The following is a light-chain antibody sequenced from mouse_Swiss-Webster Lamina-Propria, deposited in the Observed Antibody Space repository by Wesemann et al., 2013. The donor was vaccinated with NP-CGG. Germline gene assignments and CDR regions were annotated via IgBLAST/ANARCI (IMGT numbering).Light chain of an antibody. CDR2: SAS. CDR3: QQYNSYLIFT. J-gene: IGKJ4*01. Sequence: DIVMTQSHKFMSTSVGDRVSITCKASQDVGTNVAWYQQKPGQSPKALIYSASYRYSGVPDRFTGSGSGTDFTLTISNVQSEDLAEYFCQQYNSYLIFTFGSGTKLEIK. CDR1: QDVGTN. V-gene: IGKV6-15*01.